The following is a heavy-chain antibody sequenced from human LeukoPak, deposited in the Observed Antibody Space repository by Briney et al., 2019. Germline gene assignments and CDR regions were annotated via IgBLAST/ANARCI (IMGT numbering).Heavy chain of an antibody. J-gene: IGHJ4*02. CDR1: GYTFTSYH. Sequence: ASVKVSCKDSGYTFTSYHINWVRQATGQGLEWVGWMNPNNSDIGYAQKFQGRVTMTRNTSIGTAYMELSSLRSEDTAIYYCVRVPPGTTIYAYWGQGTLVTVSS. D-gene: IGHD1-14*01. V-gene: IGHV1-8*01. CDR3: VRVPPGTTIYAY. CDR2: MNPNNSDI.